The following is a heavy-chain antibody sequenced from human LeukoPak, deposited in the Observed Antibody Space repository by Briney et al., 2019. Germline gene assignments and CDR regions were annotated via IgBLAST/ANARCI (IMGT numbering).Heavy chain of an antibody. Sequence: ESGPTLVKPTQTLTLTCTFSGFSLSTSGVGVGWIRQPPGKALEWLALIYWDDDKRYSPSLKSRPTITKDTSKNQVVLTMTNMDPVDTATYYCAHRTAHYDFWSGYATRYNWFDPWGQGTLVTVSS. CDR2: IYWDDDK. D-gene: IGHD3-3*01. CDR3: AHRTAHYDFWSGYATRYNWFDP. CDR1: GFSLSTSGVG. J-gene: IGHJ5*02. V-gene: IGHV2-5*02.